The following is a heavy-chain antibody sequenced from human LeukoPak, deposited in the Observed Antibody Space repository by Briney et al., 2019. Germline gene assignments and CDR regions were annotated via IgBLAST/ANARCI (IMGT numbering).Heavy chain of an antibody. V-gene: IGHV1-69*06. Sequence: ASVKVSCKASGGTFSSYAISWVRQAPGQGLEWMGGIIPIFGTANYAQKFQGRVTITADKSTSTAYMELSSLRSEDTAVYYCAREPEYCSGGSCYSDYFDYWGQGTLVTVSS. CDR2: IIPIFGTA. CDR1: GGTFSSYA. J-gene: IGHJ4*02. CDR3: AREPEYCSGGSCYSDYFDY. D-gene: IGHD2-15*01.